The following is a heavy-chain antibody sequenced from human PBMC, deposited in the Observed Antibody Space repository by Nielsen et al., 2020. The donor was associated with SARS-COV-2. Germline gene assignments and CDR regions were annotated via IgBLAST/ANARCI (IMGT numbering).Heavy chain of an antibody. D-gene: IGHD3-22*01. V-gene: IGHV4-59*01. CDR3: ARVGDSSGYYYFIFDY. CDR2: IYYSGST. J-gene: IGHJ4*02. Sequence: WIRQPPGQGLEWIGYIYYSGSTNYNPSLKSRVTISVDTSKNQFSLKLSSVTAADTAVYYCARVGDSSGYYYFIFDYWGQGTLVTVSS.